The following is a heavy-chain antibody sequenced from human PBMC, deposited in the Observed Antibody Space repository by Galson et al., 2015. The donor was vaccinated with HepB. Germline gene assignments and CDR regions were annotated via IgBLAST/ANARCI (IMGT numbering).Heavy chain of an antibody. CDR3: ATFRSGYCSSTSCYKGGNFDY. D-gene: IGHD2-2*02. CDR1: GFTFSGYG. J-gene: IGHJ4*02. Sequence: SLRLSCAASGFTFSGYGMHWVRQAPGKGLEWVAFIRYDGSNKYYADSVKGRFTISRDNAKNSLYLQMNSLRAEDTAVYYCATFRSGYCSSTSCYKGGNFDYWGQGTLVTVSS. V-gene: IGHV3-30*02. CDR2: IRYDGSNK.